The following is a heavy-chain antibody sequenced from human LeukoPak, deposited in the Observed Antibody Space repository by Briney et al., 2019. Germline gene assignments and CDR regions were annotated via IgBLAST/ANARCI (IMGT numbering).Heavy chain of an antibody. J-gene: IGHJ4*02. D-gene: IGHD3-10*01. CDR1: GFTFSSYG. Sequence: PGGSLRLSCAASGFTFSSYGMNWVRQAPGKGLEWVSSISTSSSYIYYADSVKGRFTISRDNAKNSLYLQMNSLRAEDTAVYYCARVSGTFGELYWGQGTLVTVSS. V-gene: IGHV3-21*01. CDR2: ISTSSSYI. CDR3: ARVSGTFGELY.